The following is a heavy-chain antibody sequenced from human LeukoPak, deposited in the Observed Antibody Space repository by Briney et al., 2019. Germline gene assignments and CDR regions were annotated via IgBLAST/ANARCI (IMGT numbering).Heavy chain of an antibody. CDR2: IYYSGST. CDR1: GGSIGSGGYY. J-gene: IGHJ6*02. CDR3: ARGTVLLWFGEPGYYGMDV. V-gene: IGHV4-31*03. D-gene: IGHD3-10*01. Sequence: SETLSLTCTVSGGSIGSGGYYWSWIRQHPGKGLEWIGYIYYSGSTYYNPSLKSRVTISVDTSKNQFSLKLSSVTAADTAVYYCARGTVLLWFGEPGYYGMDVWGQGTTVTVSS.